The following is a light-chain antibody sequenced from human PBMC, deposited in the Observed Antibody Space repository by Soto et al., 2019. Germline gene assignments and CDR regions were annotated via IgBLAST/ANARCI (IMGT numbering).Light chain of an antibody. J-gene: IGLJ1*01. CDR1: SSDVGGYNY. Sequence: QSALTQPASVSGSPGQSITISCTGTSSDVGGYNYVSWYQQHPGKAPKLMIYEVSNRPSGVSNRFSGSKSGNTAALTISGLQADDEADYYCGSYTSTSTDVFGTGTKVTVL. CDR3: GSYTSTSTDV. V-gene: IGLV2-14*01. CDR2: EVS.